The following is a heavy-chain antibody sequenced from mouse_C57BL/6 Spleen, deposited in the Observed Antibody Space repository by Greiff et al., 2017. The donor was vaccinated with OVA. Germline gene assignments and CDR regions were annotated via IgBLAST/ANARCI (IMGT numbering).Heavy chain of an antibody. CDR3: ARIYYGYDTFDY. V-gene: IGHV1-80*01. CDR2: IYPGDGDT. D-gene: IGHD2-2*01. J-gene: IGHJ2*01. Sequence: VQLQESGAELVKPGASVKISCKASGYAFSSYWMNWVKQRPGKGLEWIGQIYPGDGDTNYNGKFKGKATLTADKSSSTAYMQLSSLTSEDSAVYFCARIYYGYDTFDYWGQGTTLTVSS. CDR1: GYAFSSYW.